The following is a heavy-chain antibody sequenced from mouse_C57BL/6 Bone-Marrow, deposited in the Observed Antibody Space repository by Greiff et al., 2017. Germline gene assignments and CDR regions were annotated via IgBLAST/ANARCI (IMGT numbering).Heavy chain of an antibody. J-gene: IGHJ1*03. CDR1: GFTFSSYG. CDR2: ISSGGSYT. D-gene: IGHD2-1*01. Sequence: EVQLVESGGDLVKPGGSLKLSCAASGFTFSSYGMSWVRQTPDKRLEWVATISSGGSYTYYPDSVKGRFTISRDNAKNTLYLQMSSLKSEDTAMDYCARPYGIYWYFDVWGTGTTVTVSS. CDR3: ARPYGIYWYFDV. V-gene: IGHV5-6*01.